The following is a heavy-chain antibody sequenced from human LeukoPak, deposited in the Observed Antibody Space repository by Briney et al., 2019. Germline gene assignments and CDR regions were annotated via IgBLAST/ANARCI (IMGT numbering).Heavy chain of an antibody. Sequence: PGGSLRLSCAASGFTVSNSYMSWVRQAPGKGLEWVSDVYPDGSTFYGDSVQGRFSISRDISKNTLYLQMNILRAEDTAVYYCATNVPMVQGVMFGYWGQGTLVTVSS. CDR2: VYPDGST. CDR1: GFTVSNSY. D-gene: IGHD3-10*01. J-gene: IGHJ4*02. V-gene: IGHV3-53*01. CDR3: ATNVPMVQGVMFGY.